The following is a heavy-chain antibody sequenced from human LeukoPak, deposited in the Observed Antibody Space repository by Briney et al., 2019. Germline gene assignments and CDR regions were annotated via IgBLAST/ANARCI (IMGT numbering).Heavy chain of an antibody. Sequence: SETLSLTCTVSGGSLSSGSYYWGWVRQPAGTGLEWIWRIYTSGSTNYNPSLKSRVTISVDTSKNQFSLKLSSVTAADTAVYYCARVWDVGYSYGPFDIWGQGTMVTVSS. J-gene: IGHJ3*02. CDR2: IYTSGST. V-gene: IGHV4-61*02. CDR1: GGSLSSGSYY. CDR3: ARVWDVGYSYGPFDI. D-gene: IGHD5-18*01.